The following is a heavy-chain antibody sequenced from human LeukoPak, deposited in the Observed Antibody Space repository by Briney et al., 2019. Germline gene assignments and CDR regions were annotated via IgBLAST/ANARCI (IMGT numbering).Heavy chain of an antibody. CDR3: ARHGY. Sequence: GQALQWLAIIYPGDSDTRYSPSFQGQVTISADKSISTAYLQWSSLKASDTAMYYCARHGYWGQGTLVTVSS. J-gene: IGHJ4*02. V-gene: IGHV5-51*01. CDR2: IYPGDSDT.